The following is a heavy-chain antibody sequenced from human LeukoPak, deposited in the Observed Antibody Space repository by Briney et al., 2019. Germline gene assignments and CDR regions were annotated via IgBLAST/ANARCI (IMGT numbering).Heavy chain of an antibody. Sequence: GGSLRLSCAASGFTVSSNYMSWVRQAPGKGLEWVSVIYSGGGTYYADSVKGRFTISRDNSKNTLYLQMNSLRAEDTAVYYCARDSAFLEWSYFDYWGQGTLVTVSS. D-gene: IGHD3-3*02. J-gene: IGHJ4*02. CDR1: GFTVSSNY. V-gene: IGHV3-66*02. CDR3: ARDSAFLEWSYFDY. CDR2: IYSGGGT.